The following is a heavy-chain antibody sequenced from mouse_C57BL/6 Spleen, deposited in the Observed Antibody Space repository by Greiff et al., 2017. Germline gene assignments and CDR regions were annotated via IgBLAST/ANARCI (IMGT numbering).Heavy chain of an antibody. D-gene: IGHD1-1*01. Sequence: QVQLQQHGAELVRPGSSVKLSCKASGYTFTSYWMHWVKQRPIQGLEWIGNIDPSDSETHYNQKFKDKATLTVDKSSSTAYMQRSSLTSEDSAVYYCASWGTVVDFDFWGQGTTLTVSS. CDR3: ASWGTVVDFDF. J-gene: IGHJ2*01. CDR2: IDPSDSET. CDR1: GYTFTSYW. V-gene: IGHV1-52*01.